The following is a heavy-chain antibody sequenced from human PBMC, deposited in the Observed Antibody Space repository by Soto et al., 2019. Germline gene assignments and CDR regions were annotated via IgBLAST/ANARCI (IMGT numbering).Heavy chain of an antibody. CDR1: GGTFSSYA. V-gene: IGHV1-69*04. CDR2: IIPILGIA. J-gene: IGHJ4*02. D-gene: IGHD3-9*01. CDR3: ARADILTGYYFDY. Sequence: ASVKVSCKASGGTFSSYAISWVRQAPGQGLEWMGRIIPILGIANYAQKFQGRVTITADKSTSTAYMELSSLRSEDTAVYYCARADILTGYYFDYWGQGTLVTVSS.